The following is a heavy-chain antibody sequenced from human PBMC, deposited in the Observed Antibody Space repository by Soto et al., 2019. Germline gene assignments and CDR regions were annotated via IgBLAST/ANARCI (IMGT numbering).Heavy chain of an antibody. CDR3: ATRLRFLEWLYDY. CDR1: GGSISSYY. J-gene: IGHJ4*02. Sequence: SETLSLTCTVSGGSISSYYWSWIRQPPGKGLEWIGYIYYSGSTYYNPSLKSRVTISVDTSKNQFSLKLSSVTAADTAVYYCATRLRFLEWLYDYWGQGTLVTVSS. D-gene: IGHD3-3*01. V-gene: IGHV4-59*08. CDR2: IYYSGST.